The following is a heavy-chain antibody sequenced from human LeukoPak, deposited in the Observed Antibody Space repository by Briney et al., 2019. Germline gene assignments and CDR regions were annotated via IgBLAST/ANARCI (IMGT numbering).Heavy chain of an antibody. V-gene: IGHV1-18*01. Sequence: ASVKVSCKAAGYTFVSHGISWVRLAPGQRLEWMGWISAYNGDTKYAQKFQARVTMTTDTSTSTAYMELRTLRSDDTAVYYCARDRRDYYDSSGYYYWYFDLWGRGTLVTVSS. CDR1: GYTFVSHG. CDR2: ISAYNGDT. CDR3: ARDRRDYYDSSGYYYWYFDL. D-gene: IGHD3-22*01. J-gene: IGHJ2*01.